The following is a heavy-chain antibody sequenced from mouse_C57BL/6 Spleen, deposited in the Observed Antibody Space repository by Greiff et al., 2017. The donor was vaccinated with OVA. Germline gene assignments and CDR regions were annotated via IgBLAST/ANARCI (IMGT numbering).Heavy chain of an antibody. Sequence: EVKLVESGGGLVKPGGSLKLSCAASGFTFSSYAMSWVRQTPEKRLEWVATISDGGSYTYYPDNVKGRFTISRDNAKNNLYLQMSHLKSEDTAMYYCARDSNYGYVDVWGTGTTVTVSS. D-gene: IGHD2-5*01. CDR3: ARDSNYGYVDV. J-gene: IGHJ1*03. CDR1: GFTFSSYA. V-gene: IGHV5-4*01. CDR2: ISDGGSYT.